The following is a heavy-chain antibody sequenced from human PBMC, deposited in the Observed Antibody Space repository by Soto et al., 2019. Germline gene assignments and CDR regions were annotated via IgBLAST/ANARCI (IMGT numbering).Heavy chain of an antibody. CDR2: VYYADDK. Sequence: ITLKESGPTLVEPAQTLTLTCTFSGFSLSTTGVVVGWVRQPPGKALEWLAIVYYADDKSYNPSLRNRLSITKDTSKNQVVLTTANMGPVDTATYYCAHSSLTLGRFEPWGQVIPVIVSS. D-gene: IGHD7-27*01. CDR3: AHSSLTLGRFEP. CDR1: GFSLSTTGVV. J-gene: IGHJ5*02. V-gene: IGHV2-5*02.